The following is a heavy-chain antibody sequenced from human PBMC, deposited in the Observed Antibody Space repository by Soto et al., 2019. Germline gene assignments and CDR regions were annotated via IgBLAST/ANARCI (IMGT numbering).Heavy chain of an antibody. J-gene: IGHJ5*02. CDR3: ARARGLYSSSWYTWFEP. D-gene: IGHD6-13*01. Sequence: SVKVSCKASGGTFSSYAISWVRQAPGQVLEWLGGISPIFGTANYAQKFQGRVTITADESTSTAYMELSSLRSEDTAVYYCARARGLYSSSWYTWFEPWGQGTLVTVSS. CDR1: GGTFSSYA. CDR2: ISPIFGTA. V-gene: IGHV1-69*13.